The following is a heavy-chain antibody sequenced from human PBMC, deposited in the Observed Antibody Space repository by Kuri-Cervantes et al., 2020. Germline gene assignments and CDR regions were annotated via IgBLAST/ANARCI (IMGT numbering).Heavy chain of an antibody. J-gene: IGHJ6*02. CDR2: INSDGTST. CDR1: GFTFSTYW. V-gene: IGHV3-74*01. CDR3: ARTSAAADYYYYYGMDV. Sequence: GGSLRLSCAASGFTFSTYWMHWVRQAPGKGLVWVSRINSDGTSTSYADSVKGRFTISRDNSKNTLYLQMNSLRAEDTAVYYCARTSAAADYYYYYGMDVWGQGTTVTVSS. D-gene: IGHD6-13*01.